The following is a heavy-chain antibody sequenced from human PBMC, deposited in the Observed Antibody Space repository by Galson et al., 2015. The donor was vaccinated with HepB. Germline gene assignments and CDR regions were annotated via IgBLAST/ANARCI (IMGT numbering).Heavy chain of an antibody. CDR1: GFTFSSYG. Sequence: SLRLSCAASGFTFSSYGMHWVRQAPGKGLEWVAFIRYDGSNKYYADSVKGRFTISRDNSKNTLYLQMNSLRAEDTAVYYCAKDGSVVAIPNVISLFDYWGQGTLVTVSS. CDR2: IRYDGSNK. J-gene: IGHJ4*02. CDR3: AKDGSVVAIPNVISLFDY. V-gene: IGHV3-30*02. D-gene: IGHD2-15*01.